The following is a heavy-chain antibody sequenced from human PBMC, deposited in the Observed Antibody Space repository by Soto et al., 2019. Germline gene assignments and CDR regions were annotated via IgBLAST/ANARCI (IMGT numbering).Heavy chain of an antibody. J-gene: IGHJ6*02. CDR3: ARAPQSYNGMDV. CDR1: GGTIVSGGYY. V-gene: IGHV4-31*11. Sequence: SETLSLTCAVSGGTIVSGGYYWSWIRQYPGKGLEWIGFIYNNGGTNYNPSLKSRVIISLETSNNQFSLKLGSVTAADTAIYYCARAPQSYNGMDVWGQGTTVTVSS. CDR2: IYNNGGT.